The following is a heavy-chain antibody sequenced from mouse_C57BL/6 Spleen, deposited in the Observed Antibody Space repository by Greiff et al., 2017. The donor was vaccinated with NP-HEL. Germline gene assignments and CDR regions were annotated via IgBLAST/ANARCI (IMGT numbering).Heavy chain of an antibody. CDR2: INPSNGGT. CDR1: GYTFTSYW. CDR3: ARRRGHCYGSSYDWYFDV. Sequence: VQLQQPGTELVKPGASVKLSCKASGYTFTSYWMHWVKQRPGQGLEWIGNINPSNGGTNYNEKFKSKATLTVDKSSSTAYMQLSSLTAEDSAAYYWARRRGHCYGSSYDWYFDVWGTGTAHTVSS. V-gene: IGHV1-53*01. J-gene: IGHJ1*03. D-gene: IGHD1-1*01.